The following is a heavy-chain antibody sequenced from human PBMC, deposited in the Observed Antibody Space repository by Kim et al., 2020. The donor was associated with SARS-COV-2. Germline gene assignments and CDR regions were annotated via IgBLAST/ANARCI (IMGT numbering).Heavy chain of an antibody. J-gene: IGHJ3*02. CDR2: VYYSGST. CDR3: ARATRYCSGITCFPDAFEI. Sequence: SETLSLTCTVSGGSISSSNYFWDWIRQPPGKGLEWIGSVYYSGSTQYNPSLKSRVAISGDKSKNQFSLTLSSVTAADTAVYYCARATRYCSGITCFPDAFEIWGQGTMVTVSS. CDR1: GGSISSSNYF. D-gene: IGHD2-15*01. V-gene: IGHV4-39*01.